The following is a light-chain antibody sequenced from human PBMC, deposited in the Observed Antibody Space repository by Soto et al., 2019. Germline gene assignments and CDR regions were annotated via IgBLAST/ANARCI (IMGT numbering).Light chain of an antibody. J-gene: IGLJ1*01. V-gene: IGLV2-14*01. CDR2: EVT. Sequence: QSVLTQPASVSGSPGQSIAISCTGSSSDVGGYNYVSWYQQHPGKAPQLIIYEVTNRPSGVSNRFSGSKSGNTASLTISGLQAEVEADYYRTSYTSSSTRVFGTGTKVTVL. CDR1: SSDVGGYNY. CDR3: TSYTSSSTRV.